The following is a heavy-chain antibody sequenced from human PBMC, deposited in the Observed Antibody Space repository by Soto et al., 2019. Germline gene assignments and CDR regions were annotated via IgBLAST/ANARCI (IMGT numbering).Heavy chain of an antibody. CDR1: GGSISSYY. Sequence: QVPLQESGPGLVKPSETLSLSCTVSGGSISSYYWSWIRQTPEKGMEWIGEVNDNWGSNYNPSLKSRATKSLDTSSRQFSLQLTSPTATDTGVYYCGRQGFAALHGLVDVWGQGTTVTVSS. V-gene: IGHV4-59*08. CDR2: VNDNWGS. J-gene: IGHJ6*02. CDR3: GRQGFAALHGLVDV. D-gene: IGHD3-10*01.